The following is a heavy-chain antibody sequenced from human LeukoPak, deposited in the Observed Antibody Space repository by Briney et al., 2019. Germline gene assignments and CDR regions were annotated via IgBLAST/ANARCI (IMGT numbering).Heavy chain of an antibody. J-gene: IGHJ4*02. D-gene: IGHD3-10*01. V-gene: IGHV3-11*01. CDR3: AKDIGSYYDY. CDR1: GFTFSDYN. Sequence: GGSLRLSCAASGFTFSDYNMRWIRQAPGKGLEWVSSISRSGSTKYYADSVKGRFTISRDNAKNSLFLQMNSLRAEDTAVYYCAKDIGSYYDYWGQGILVTVSS. CDR2: ISRSGSTK.